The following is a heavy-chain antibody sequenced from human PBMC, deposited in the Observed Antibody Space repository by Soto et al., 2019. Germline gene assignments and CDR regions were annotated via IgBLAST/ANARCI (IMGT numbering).Heavy chain of an antibody. CDR2: IIPIFGTA. CDR3: ATVSRRIVATQYYFDY. V-gene: IGHV1-69*13. CDR1: GGTLSSYA. J-gene: IGHJ4*02. Sequence: GASVKVSCKASGGTLSSYAISWVRQAPGQGLEWMGGIIPIFGTANYAQKFQGRVTITADESTSTAYMELSSLRSEDTAVYYCATVSRRIVATQYYFDYWGQGTLVTVSS. D-gene: IGHD5-12*01.